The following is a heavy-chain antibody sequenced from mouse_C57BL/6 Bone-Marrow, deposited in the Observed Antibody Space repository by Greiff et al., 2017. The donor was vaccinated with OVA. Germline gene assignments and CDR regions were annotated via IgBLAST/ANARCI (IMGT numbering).Heavy chain of an antibody. CDR3: TEDSSGYPFAY. CDR1: GFTFSNYW. V-gene: IGHV6-3*01. CDR2: IRLKSDNYAT. Sequence: DVMLVESGGGLVQPGGSMKLSCVASGFTFSNYWMNWVRQSPEKGLEWVAQIRLKSDNYATHYAESVKGRFTISRHDSKSSVYLQMNNLRAEDTGIYYCTEDSSGYPFAYWGQGTLVTVSA. J-gene: IGHJ3*01. D-gene: IGHD3-2*02.